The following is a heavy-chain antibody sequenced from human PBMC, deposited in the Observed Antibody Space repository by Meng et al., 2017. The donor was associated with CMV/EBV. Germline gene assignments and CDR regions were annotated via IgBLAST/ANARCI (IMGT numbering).Heavy chain of an antibody. CDR1: GFTFSSYE. J-gene: IGHJ6*02. V-gene: IGHV3-48*03. CDR3: ARDPYDFWSGYYHYGMDV. D-gene: IGHD3-3*01. CDR2: ISSSGSTI. Sequence: GEFLKISCAASGFTFSSYEMNWVRQAPGKGLEWVSYISSSGSTIYYADSVKGRFTISRDNAKNSLYLQMNSLRAEDTAVYYCARDPYDFWSGYYHYGMDVWGQGTTVTVSS.